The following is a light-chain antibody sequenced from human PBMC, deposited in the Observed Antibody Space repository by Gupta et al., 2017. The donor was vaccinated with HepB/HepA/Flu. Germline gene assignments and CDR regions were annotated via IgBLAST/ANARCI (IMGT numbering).Light chain of an antibody. J-gene: IGKJ4*01. V-gene: IGKV1-39*01. CDR3: QQGCIWTLT. Sequence: DIQMTQSPSSLSASAGARVTITCRASRSISTTLHWYQQRPGKAPRLLIYFTSTLHSGVPARFSGSGSGTDFTLTISSLEPEDFATYYCQQGCIWTLTFGGGTKVEIK. CDR2: FTS. CDR1: RSISTT.